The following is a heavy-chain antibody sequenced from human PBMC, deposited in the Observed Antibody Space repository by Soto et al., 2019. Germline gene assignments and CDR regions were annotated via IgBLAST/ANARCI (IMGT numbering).Heavy chain of an antibody. D-gene: IGHD6-13*01. J-gene: IGHJ3*02. CDR2: FDPEGGET. Sequence: GASVKVSCKVSGDTLTELSMHWVPQAPGKGLEWMGGFDPEGGETIYAQKFRGRVPMTDDTPTATPYLELSSLRPDHTAVYSCATLGAAASPNAFHTSGQ. V-gene: IGHV1-24*01. CDR1: GDTLTELS. CDR3: ATLGAAASPNAFHT.